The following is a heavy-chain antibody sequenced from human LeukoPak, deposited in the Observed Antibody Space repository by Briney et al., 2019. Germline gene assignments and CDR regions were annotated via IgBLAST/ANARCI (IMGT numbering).Heavy chain of an antibody. D-gene: IGHD2-15*01. CDR2: ISYDGSNK. V-gene: IGHV3-30-3*01. J-gene: IGHJ4*02. Sequence: PGGSLRLSCAASRFTFSSYAMHWVRQAPGKGLEWVAVISYDGSNKYYADSVKGRFTISRDNSKNTLYLQMNSLRAEDTAVYYCAKARDYYCSGGSCYLDHWGQGTLVTVSS. CDR3: AKARDYYCSGGSCYLDH. CDR1: RFTFSSYA.